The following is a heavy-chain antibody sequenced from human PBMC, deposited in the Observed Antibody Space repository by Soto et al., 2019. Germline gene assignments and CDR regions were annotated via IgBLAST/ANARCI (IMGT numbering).Heavy chain of an antibody. CDR2: IYPGDSDT. J-gene: IGHJ6*02. CDR1: GYSFTSYW. V-gene: IGHV5-51*01. D-gene: IGHD6-6*01. CDR3: ASHSSIAARPTQYYYYGMDV. Sequence: PGESLKISCKGSGYSFTSYWIVWVRQMPGKGLEWMGIIYPGDSDTRYSPSFQGQVTISADKSISTAYLQWSSLKASDTAMYYCASHSSIAARPTQYYYYGMDVWGQGTTVTV.